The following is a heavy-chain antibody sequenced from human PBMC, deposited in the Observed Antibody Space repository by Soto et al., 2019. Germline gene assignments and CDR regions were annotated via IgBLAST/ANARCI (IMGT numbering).Heavy chain of an antibody. J-gene: IGHJ5*02. D-gene: IGHD3-22*01. V-gene: IGHV3-48*01. CDR3: AREGDSSGWYNGFDP. Sequence: EVQLVESGGGLVQPGGSLRLSCAASGFTFSTYSMNWVRQAPGKGLEWVSYISISSSTIYYADSVKGRFTISGDSAKNSLYRQMSSLRAEDTAVYYCAREGDSSGWYNGFDPWGQGTLVTVSS. CDR1: GFTFSTYS. CDR2: ISISSSTI.